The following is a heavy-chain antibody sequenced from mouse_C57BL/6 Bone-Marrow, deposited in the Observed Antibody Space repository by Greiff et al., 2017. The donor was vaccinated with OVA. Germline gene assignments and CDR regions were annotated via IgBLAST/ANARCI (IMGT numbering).Heavy chain of an antibody. V-gene: IGHV3-8*01. Sequence: VQLKESGPGLVKPSQTLSLTCSVTGYSITSDYWNWIRKFPGNKLEYMGYISYSGSTYNNPPLKSRISITRDTSKDQYYLQLDSVTTEDTATCCCARGGPPYLGYWDQGTTLTVSS. D-gene: IGHD3-3*01. CDR2: ISYSGST. J-gene: IGHJ2*01. CDR1: GYSITSDY. CDR3: ARGGPPYLGY.